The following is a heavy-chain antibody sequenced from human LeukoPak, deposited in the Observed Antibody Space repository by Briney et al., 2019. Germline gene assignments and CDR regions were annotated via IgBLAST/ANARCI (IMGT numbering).Heavy chain of an antibody. CDR1: GGSINSYY. CDR3: ARHAEDSSGYFSNDY. Sequence: SETLSLTCTVSGGSINSYYWSWFRQPPGKGLEWIGYIYYSGTTNYNPSLKSRVTISVDTSKNQFSLKLSSVTAADTAVYYCARHAEDSSGYFSNDYWGQGTLVTVSS. V-gene: IGHV4-59*08. J-gene: IGHJ4*02. D-gene: IGHD3-22*01. CDR2: IYYSGTT.